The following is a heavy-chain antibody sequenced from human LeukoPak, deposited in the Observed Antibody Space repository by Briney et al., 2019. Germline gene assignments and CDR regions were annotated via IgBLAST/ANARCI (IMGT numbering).Heavy chain of an antibody. D-gene: IGHD4-11*01. J-gene: IGHJ4*02. V-gene: IGHV5-51*01. CDR1: GYRFINYW. CDR3: ARGRIQYSDY. CDR2: IYPGDSDT. Sequence: GESLKISCKGSGYRFINYWIGWVRPMPGKGLEWVGIIYPGDSDTRYSPSFQGQVTISADKSISTAYLQWSSLKASDNTMYYCARGRIQYSDYWGQGTLVTVSS.